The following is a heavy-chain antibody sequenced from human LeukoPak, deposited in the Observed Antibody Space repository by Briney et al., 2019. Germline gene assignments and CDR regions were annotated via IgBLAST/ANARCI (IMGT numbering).Heavy chain of an antibody. CDR2: INPSGGST. D-gene: IGHD5-18*01. V-gene: IGHV1-46*01. CDR1: GYTFTGYY. Sequence: ASVKVSCKASGYTFTGYYMHWVRQAPGQGLEWMGIINPSGGSTSYAQKFQGRVTMTRDMSTSTVYMELSSLRSEDTAVYYCARGGYSYGTFGSLSRGFDYWGQGTLVTVSS. CDR3: ARGGYSYGTFGSLSRGFDY. J-gene: IGHJ4*02.